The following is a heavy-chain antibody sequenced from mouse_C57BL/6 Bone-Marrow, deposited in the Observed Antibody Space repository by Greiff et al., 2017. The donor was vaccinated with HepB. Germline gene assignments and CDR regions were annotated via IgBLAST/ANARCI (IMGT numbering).Heavy chain of an antibody. V-gene: IGHV5-16*01. D-gene: IGHD6-2*01. CDR3: ARGGLSLYYFDY. CDR2: INYDGSST. CDR1: GFTFSDYY. J-gene: IGHJ2*01. Sequence: EVHLVESEGGLVQPGSSMKLSCTASGFTFSDYYMAWVRQVPEKGLEWVANINYDGSSTYYLDSLKSRFIISRDNAKNILYLQMSSLKSEDTATYYCARGGLSLYYFDYWGQGTTLTVSS.